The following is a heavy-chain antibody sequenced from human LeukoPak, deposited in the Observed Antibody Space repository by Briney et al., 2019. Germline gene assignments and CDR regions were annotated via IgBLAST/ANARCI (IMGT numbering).Heavy chain of an antibody. CDR1: GASISSGAYY. J-gene: IGHJ4*02. V-gene: IGHV4-31*03. CDR2: IYSSGTT. CDR3: ARDRTGYFFDD. Sequence: PSQTLSLTCTVSGASISSGAYYWSWLRQHPGKGLEWIGYIYSSGTTYYNPSLKSRVTISLDTSENQFSLKLSSVTAADTAVYFCARDRTGYFFDDWGQGTLVTVSS.